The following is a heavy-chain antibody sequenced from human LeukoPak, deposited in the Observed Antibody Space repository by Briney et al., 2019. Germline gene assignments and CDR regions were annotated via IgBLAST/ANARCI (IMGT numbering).Heavy chain of an antibody. CDR3: ARWRDYFDY. Sequence: SETLSLTCTVSGGSISSYYWSWIRQPPGKGLEWVGYIYYSGGTNSNLSLKSRVTISVDTSKNQFSLKLSSVTAADTAVYYCARWRDYFDYWGQGTLVTVSS. CDR1: GGSISSYY. CDR2: IYYSGGT. V-gene: IGHV4-59*08. D-gene: IGHD3-3*01. J-gene: IGHJ4*02.